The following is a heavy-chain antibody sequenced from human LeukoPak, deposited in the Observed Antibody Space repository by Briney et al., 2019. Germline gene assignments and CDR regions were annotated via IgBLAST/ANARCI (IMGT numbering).Heavy chain of an antibody. CDR1: GGSISSYY. Sequence: SETLSLTCTVSGGSISSYYWSWIRQPPGKGLEWIGYIYYSGSTNYNPSLKSRVTISLDTSKNQFSLKMSSVTAADTAVYYCTRALVGVGTLDWFDPWGPGTLVTVSS. D-gene: IGHD1-26*01. J-gene: IGHJ5*02. V-gene: IGHV4-59*12. CDR3: TRALVGVGTLDWFDP. CDR2: IYYSGST.